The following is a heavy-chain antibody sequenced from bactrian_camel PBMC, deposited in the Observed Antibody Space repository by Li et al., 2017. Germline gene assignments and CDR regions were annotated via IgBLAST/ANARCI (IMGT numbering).Heavy chain of an antibody. D-gene: IGHD6*01. Sequence: HVQLVESGGGLVQPGGSLRLSCAASGFTFSSYYMSWVRQAPGKGLNWVSSICTGSGRTYYADSAKGRFTISNDNVKNTLFLQMNSLKAEDTAVYYCAAASDNGRGSWSEYRYWGQGTQVTVS. V-gene: IGHV3-2*01. J-gene: IGHJ4*01. CDR2: ICTGSGRT. CDR3: AAASDNGRGSWSEYRY. CDR1: GFTFSSYY.